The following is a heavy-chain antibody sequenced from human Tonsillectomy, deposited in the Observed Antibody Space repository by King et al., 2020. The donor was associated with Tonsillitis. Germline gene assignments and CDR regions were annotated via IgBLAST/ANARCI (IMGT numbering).Heavy chain of an antibody. D-gene: IGHD3-3*01. CDR3: ARGPVESYDFWSGSRDAFDI. Sequence: VQLVESGGGLVQPGGSLRLSCAASGFTFSSYWMHWVRQAPGKGLVWVSRINSDGSSTSYADSVKGRFTISRDNAKNTLYLQMNSLRAEDTAVYYCARGPVESYDFWSGSRDAFDIWGQGTMVTVSS. J-gene: IGHJ3*02. CDR2: INSDGSST. V-gene: IGHV3-74*01. CDR1: GFTFSSYW.